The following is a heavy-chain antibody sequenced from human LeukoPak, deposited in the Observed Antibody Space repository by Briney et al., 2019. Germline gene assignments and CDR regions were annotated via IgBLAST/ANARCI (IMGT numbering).Heavy chain of an antibody. CDR1: GFIFSSYG. D-gene: IGHD1-26*01. J-gene: IGHJ4*02. CDR3: AKVDPMGAHRPFDY. Sequence: GGFLRLSCAASGFIFSSYGMHWVRQAPGKGLEWVTFIRYDGSNKYYADSVKGRFTISRDNSKNTLYLQMNSLRAEDTAVYYCAKVDPMGAHRPFDYWGQGTLVTVSS. CDR2: IRYDGSNK. V-gene: IGHV3-30*02.